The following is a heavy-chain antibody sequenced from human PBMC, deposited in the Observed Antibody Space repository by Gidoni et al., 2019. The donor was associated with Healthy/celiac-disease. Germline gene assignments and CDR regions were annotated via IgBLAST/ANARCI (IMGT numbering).Heavy chain of an antibody. V-gene: IGHV4-38-2*01. CDR1: GYSISSGYY. D-gene: IGHD6-19*01. J-gene: IGHJ4*02. Sequence: QVQLQESGPGLVKPSETLSLTCAVSGYSISSGYYWGWIRQPPGTGLEWIGSIYHSGSTYYNPSLKSRVTISGDTSKNQFSLKLSSVTAADTAVYYCASTQGIAVAGTFDYWGQGTLVTVSS. CDR2: IYHSGST. CDR3: ASTQGIAVAGTFDY.